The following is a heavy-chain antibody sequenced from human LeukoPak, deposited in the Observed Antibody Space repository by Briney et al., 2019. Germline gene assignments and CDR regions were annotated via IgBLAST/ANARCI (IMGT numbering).Heavy chain of an antibody. CDR3: ARHSSSWHLPSFDY. CDR1: GGSISSSSYY. J-gene: IGHJ4*02. V-gene: IGHV4-61*05. D-gene: IGHD6-13*01. CDR2: IYYSGST. Sequence: SETLSLTCTVSGGSISSSSYYWGWIRQPPGKGLEWIGYIYYSGSTNYNPSLKSRVTISVDTSKNQFSLKLSSVTAADTAVYYCARHSSSWHLPSFDYWGQGTLVTVSS.